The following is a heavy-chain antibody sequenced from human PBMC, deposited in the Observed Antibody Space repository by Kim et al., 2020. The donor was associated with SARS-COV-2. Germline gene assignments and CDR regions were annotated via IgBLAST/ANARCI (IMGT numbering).Heavy chain of an antibody. CDR1: GFTFSSYG. D-gene: IGHD6-6*01. Sequence: GGSLRLSCAASGFTFSSYGMHWVRQAPGKGLEWVAVIWYDGSNKYYADSVKGRFTISRDNSKNTLYLQMNSLRAEDTAVYYCARESAARPRFDYWGQGTLVTVSS. CDR3: ARESAARPRFDY. J-gene: IGHJ4*02. CDR2: IWYDGSNK. V-gene: IGHV3-33*01.